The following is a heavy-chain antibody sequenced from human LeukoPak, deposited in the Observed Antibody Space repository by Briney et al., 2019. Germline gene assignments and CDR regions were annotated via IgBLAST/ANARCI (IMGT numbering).Heavy chain of an antibody. CDR1: GYTFTSQY. J-gene: IGHJ4*02. D-gene: IGHD5-24*01. CDR3: ARDRSVEMATVSDY. V-gene: IGHV1-46*01. Sequence: ASVKVSCKASGYTFTSQYMHWLRQAPGQGLEWMGVINPGSGGTNFAPKFQGRLTVTRDTSTSTVYMELSSLRSEDTAVYYCARDRSVEMATVSDYWGQGTLVTVSS. CDR2: INPGSGGT.